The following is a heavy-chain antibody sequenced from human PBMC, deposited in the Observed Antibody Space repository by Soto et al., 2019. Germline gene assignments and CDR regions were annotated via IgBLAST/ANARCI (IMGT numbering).Heavy chain of an antibody. Sequence: GSLRLSCAASGFTFNNYAMSWVRQAPGKGLEWVSIISGSADSAYYADSVKGRFTISRDNSKSTLYLQMNSLRAEDTAVYYCAKEDYYDSSRYYALGYWGQGTLVTVSS. CDR2: ISGSADSA. CDR1: GFTFNNYA. J-gene: IGHJ4*02. V-gene: IGHV3-23*01. D-gene: IGHD3-22*01. CDR3: AKEDYYDSSRYYALGY.